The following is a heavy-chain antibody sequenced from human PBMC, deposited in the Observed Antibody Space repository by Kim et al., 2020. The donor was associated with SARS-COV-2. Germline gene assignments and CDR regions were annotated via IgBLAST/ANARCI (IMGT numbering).Heavy chain of an antibody. V-gene: IGHV1-18*01. D-gene: IGHD3-10*01. CDR2: ISAYNGNT. Sequence: ASVKVSCKASGYTFTSYGISWVRQAPGQGLEWMGWISAYNGNTNYAQKLQGRVTMTTDTSTSTAYMELRSLRSDDTAVYYCARDKAPSPVRGVILNWFDPWGQGTLVTVSS. CDR1: GYTFTSYG. CDR3: ARDKAPSPVRGVILNWFDP. J-gene: IGHJ5*02.